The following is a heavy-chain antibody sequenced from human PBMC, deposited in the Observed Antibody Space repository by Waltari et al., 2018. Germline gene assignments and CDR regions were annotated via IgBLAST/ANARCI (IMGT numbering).Heavy chain of an antibody. J-gene: IGHJ4*02. CDR2: INHSGST. Sequence: QVQLQQWGAGLLKPSETLSLTCAVYGGSFSGYYWSWIRQPPGKGLEWIGEINHSGSTNYNPSLKSRVTISVDTSKNQCSLKLSSVTAADTAVYYCARGAGVYGYNYWGQGTLVTVSS. D-gene: IGHD5-18*01. CDR3: ARGAGVYGYNY. V-gene: IGHV4-34*01. CDR1: GGSFSGYY.